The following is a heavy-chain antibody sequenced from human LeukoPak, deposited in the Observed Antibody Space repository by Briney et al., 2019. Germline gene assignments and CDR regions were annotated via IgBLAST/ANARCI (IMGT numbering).Heavy chain of an antibody. V-gene: IGHV3-23*01. D-gene: IGHD6-13*01. CDR2: ISGSSGTT. Sequence: GGSLRLSCAASGFTFNNYAMSWVRQAPGKVLERVSAISGSSGTTYYADSVKGRFTISRDNSKNTLYLQMHSLRAEDTAVYYCAKDPSAAPRETQYWGQGTLVTVSS. CDR1: GFTFNNYA. CDR3: AKDPSAAPRETQY. J-gene: IGHJ4*02.